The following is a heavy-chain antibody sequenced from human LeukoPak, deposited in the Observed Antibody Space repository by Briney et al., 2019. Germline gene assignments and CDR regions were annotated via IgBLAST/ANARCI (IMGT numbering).Heavy chain of an antibody. CDR1: GFPFTTYA. J-gene: IGHJ4*02. V-gene: IGHV3-23*01. D-gene: IGHD6-13*01. CDR2: ISGSGGST. CDR3: ARHHREYVAAGGTYFDY. Sequence: GGSLRLSCAASGFPFTTYALTWVRQGPGMGLERVSSISGSGGSTFYADSVKGRFTISRDNSKNTPYLQMNSLRAEDTAVYYCARHHREYVAAGGTYFDYWGQGTLVTVSS.